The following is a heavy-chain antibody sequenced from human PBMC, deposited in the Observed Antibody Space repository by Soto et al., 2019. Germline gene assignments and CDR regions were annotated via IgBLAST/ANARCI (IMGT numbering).Heavy chain of an antibody. V-gene: IGHV3-9*01. J-gene: IGHJ6*02. CDR3: VKGRGSYFVYFGLDV. D-gene: IGHD1-26*01. Sequence: EVQLVESGGGLVQPGRSLRLSCVASGFTFDDYAMHWVRQTPGKGLEWVSSIDWNGGSTAYADSVKSRFTISRDNARNSLYLQMNSLRPEDTAFYYCVKGRGSYFVYFGLDVWGQVTTVTVSS. CDR1: GFTFDDYA. CDR2: IDWNGGST.